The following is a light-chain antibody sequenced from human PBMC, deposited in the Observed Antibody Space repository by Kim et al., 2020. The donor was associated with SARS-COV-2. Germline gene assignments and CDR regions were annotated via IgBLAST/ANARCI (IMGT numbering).Light chain of an antibody. CDR3: KSRGSIGDVV. Sequence: SSELTQDPAVSVTLGQTVRITCQGDSLRSYYATWYQQTPRQAPVLVIYGKNNRPSGIPDRFSGSSSGNTASLTISGAQAEDEADFYCKSRGSIGDVVFGGGTKLTVL. CDR1: SLRSYY. CDR2: GKN. J-gene: IGLJ2*01. V-gene: IGLV3-19*01.